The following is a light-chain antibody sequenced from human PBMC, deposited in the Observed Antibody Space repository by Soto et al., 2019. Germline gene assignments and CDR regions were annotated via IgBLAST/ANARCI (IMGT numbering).Light chain of an antibody. V-gene: IGLV2-8*01. J-gene: IGLJ1*01. CDR2: EVS. CDR1: SGDVGGYNY. CDR3: SSYAGSNNYV. Sequence: QSALTQPPSASGSPGQSVTISCTATSGDVGGYNYVSWYQQHPGKAPKLMIYEVSNRPSGVPDRFSGFKSGNTASLTVSGLKAEDEADYYCSSYAGSNNYVFGTGTKLTVL.